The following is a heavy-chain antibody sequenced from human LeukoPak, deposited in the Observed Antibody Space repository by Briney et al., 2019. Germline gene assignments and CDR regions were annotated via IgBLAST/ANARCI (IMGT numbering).Heavy chain of an antibody. Sequence: SETLFLTCTVSGGSISSYYWSWIRQPPGKGLEWIGYIYYSGSTNYNPSLKSRVTISVDTSKNQFSLKLSSVTAADTAVYYCARMYSSGYYSYFDYWGQGTLVTVSS. CDR3: ARMYSSGYYSYFDY. V-gene: IGHV4-59*08. J-gene: IGHJ4*02. CDR2: IYYSGST. D-gene: IGHD3-22*01. CDR1: GGSISSYY.